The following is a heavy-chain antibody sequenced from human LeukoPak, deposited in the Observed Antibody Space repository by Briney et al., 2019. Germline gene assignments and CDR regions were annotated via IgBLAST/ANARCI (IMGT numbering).Heavy chain of an antibody. D-gene: IGHD7-27*01. CDR2: VIPIYGTP. J-gene: IGHJ6*02. Sequence: GASVKVSCKASGGSFSTSGFSWVRQAPGQGLEWMGGVIPIYGTPSYAQKFQGRVTTTTDESTSTAYMELSSLRSEDTAVYYCARDHWGIVENGYDYFYYDMDVWGQGTTVTVSS. V-gene: IGHV1-69*05. CDR1: GGSFSTSG. CDR3: ARDHWGIVENGYDYFYYDMDV.